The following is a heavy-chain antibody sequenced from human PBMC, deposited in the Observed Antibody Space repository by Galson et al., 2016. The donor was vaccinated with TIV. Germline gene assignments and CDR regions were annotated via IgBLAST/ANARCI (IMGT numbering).Heavy chain of an antibody. Sequence: SVKVSCKASGGTFSSYVFNWVRLAPGQGLEWMGEIIPMFGTANYAQKFQGRVTITADESTSTAYMELSSLRSEDTAVYYCAKDRNTAFDTHYSYYGLDVWGQGTTVIVSS. V-gene: IGHV1-69*13. CDR3: AKDRNTAFDTHYSYYGLDV. CDR1: GGTFSSYV. CDR2: IIPMFGTA. J-gene: IGHJ6*02. D-gene: IGHD5-18*01.